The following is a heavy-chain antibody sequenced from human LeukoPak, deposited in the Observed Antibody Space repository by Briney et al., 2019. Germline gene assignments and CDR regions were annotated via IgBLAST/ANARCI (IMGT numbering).Heavy chain of an antibody. J-gene: IGHJ4*02. CDR2: ISSSSSYI. CDR1: GFTFSSYS. D-gene: IGHD3-16*01. CDR3: ARDTPLGGMVTFDY. Sequence: GSLRLSCAASGFTFSSYSMNWVRQAPGKGLEWVSSISSSSSYIYYADSVKGRFTISRDNAKNSLYLQMNSLRAEDTAVYYCARDTPLGGMVTFDYWGQGTLVTVSS. V-gene: IGHV3-21*01.